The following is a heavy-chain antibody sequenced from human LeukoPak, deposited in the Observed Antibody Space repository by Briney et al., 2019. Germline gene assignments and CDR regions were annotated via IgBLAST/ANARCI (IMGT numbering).Heavy chain of an antibody. CDR3: ARVAREPLGALGYYYRGWFDP. CDR1: GGSISSGSYY. D-gene: IGHD3-22*01. J-gene: IGHJ5*02. CDR2: IYTSGST. V-gene: IGHV4-61*02. Sequence: SETLSLTCTVSGGSISSGSYYWSWIRQPAGKGLEWIGRIYTSGSTNYNPSLKSRVTISVDTSKNQFSLKLSSVTAADTAVYYCARVAREPLGALGYYYRGWFDPWGQGTLVTVSS.